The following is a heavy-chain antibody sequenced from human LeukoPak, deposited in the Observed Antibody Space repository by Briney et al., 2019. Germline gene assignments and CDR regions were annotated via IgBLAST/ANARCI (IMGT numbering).Heavy chain of an antibody. D-gene: IGHD3-22*01. Sequence: GGSLRLSCAASGFTVSSNYMSWVRQAPGKGLEWVSVIYSGGSTYYADSVKGRFTISIDNSKNTLYLQMNSLRAEDTAVYYCARATYYYDRSGHYLENWGQGTLVTVSS. V-gene: IGHV3-53*01. CDR1: GFTVSSNY. J-gene: IGHJ4*02. CDR3: ARATYYYDRSGHYLEN. CDR2: IYSGGST.